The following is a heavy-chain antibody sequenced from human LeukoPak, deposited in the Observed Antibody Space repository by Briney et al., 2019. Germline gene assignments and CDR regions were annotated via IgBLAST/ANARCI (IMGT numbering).Heavy chain of an antibody. CDR1: GYTFTSYY. CDR2: INPSGGST. CDR3: ASAYGDDYYYYMDV. D-gene: IGHD4-17*01. J-gene: IGHJ6*03. Sequence: AAVKVSCKASGYTFTSYYMHWVRQAPGQGLEWMGIINPSGGSTSYAQKFQGRVTMTRDMSTSTVYMELSSLRSEDTAVYYCASAYGDDYYYYMDVWGKGTTVTVSS. V-gene: IGHV1-46*01.